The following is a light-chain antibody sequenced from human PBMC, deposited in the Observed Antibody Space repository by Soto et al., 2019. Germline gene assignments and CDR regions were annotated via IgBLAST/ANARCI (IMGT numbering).Light chain of an antibody. CDR3: QQRTNWPIT. CDR2: DAS. V-gene: IGKV3-11*01. J-gene: IGKJ5*01. Sequence: EIVVTQSPATLSLSAGERATLSCRASQSVSSYLGWYQQKPGQAPRLLIYDASNRATGIPARFSGSGSGTDFTLTISSLEPEDFAVYYCQQRTNWPITFGQGTRLEIK. CDR1: QSVSSY.